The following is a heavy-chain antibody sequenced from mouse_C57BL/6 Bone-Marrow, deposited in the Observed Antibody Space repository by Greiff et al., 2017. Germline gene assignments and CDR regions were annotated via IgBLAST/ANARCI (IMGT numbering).Heavy chain of an antibody. D-gene: IGHD2-12*01. V-gene: IGHV1-69*01. J-gene: IGHJ4*01. CDR3: LRQDYAMDY. CDR1: GYTFTSYW. Sequence: VQLKQPGAELVMPGASVKLSCKASGYTFTSYWMHWVKQRPGQGLEWIGEIDPSDSYTNYNQKFKGKSTLTVDKSSSTAYMQLSSLTSEDSAVYYCLRQDYAMDYWGQGTSVTVSS. CDR2: IDPSDSYT.